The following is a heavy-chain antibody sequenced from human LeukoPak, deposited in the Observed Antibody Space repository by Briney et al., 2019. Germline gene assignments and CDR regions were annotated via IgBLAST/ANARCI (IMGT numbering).Heavy chain of an antibody. CDR1: GGSISGYH. V-gene: IGHV4-59*08. Sequence: SETLSLTCTVTGGSISGYHWNWIRLSPGKGLEWIANIFYTGNADYNPSLESRVTISVDTSKNEISLILSPVTAADTAIYYCARKTYCSGGRCYGENWFDPWGQGTLVTVSS. D-gene: IGHD2-15*01. CDR2: IFYTGNA. J-gene: IGHJ5*02. CDR3: ARKTYCSGGRCYGENWFDP.